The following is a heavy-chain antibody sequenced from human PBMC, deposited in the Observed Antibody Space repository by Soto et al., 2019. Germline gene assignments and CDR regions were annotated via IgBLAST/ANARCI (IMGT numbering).Heavy chain of an antibody. CDR1: GFSLSTSGVG. CDR2: IYWDDDK. J-gene: IGHJ4*02. D-gene: IGHD5-12*01. Sequence: QITLKESGPTLVKPTQTLTLTCTFSGFSLSTSGVGVGWIRQPPGKALEWLALIYWDDDKRYSPSLKSRLTITKDTSKTQVVLTMTNMDPVDTATYYCAHVYGGYDSFDYWGQGTLVTGSS. V-gene: IGHV2-5*02. CDR3: AHVYGGYDSFDY.